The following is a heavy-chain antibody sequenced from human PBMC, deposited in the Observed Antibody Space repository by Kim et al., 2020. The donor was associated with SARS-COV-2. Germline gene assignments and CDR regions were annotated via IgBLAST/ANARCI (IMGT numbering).Heavy chain of an antibody. CDR2: IWYDGSNK. J-gene: IGHJ4*02. Sequence: GGSLRLSCAASGFTFSSYGMHWVRQAPGKGLEWVAVIWYDGSNKYYADSVKGRFTISRDNSKNTLYLQMNSLRAEDTAVYYCARDLYEGYSYGPDWGQGTLVTVSS. CDR3: ARDLYEGYSYGPD. V-gene: IGHV3-33*01. CDR1: GFTFSSYG. D-gene: IGHD5-18*01.